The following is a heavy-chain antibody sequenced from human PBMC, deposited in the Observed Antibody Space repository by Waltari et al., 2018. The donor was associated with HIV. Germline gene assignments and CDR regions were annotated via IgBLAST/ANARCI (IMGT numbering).Heavy chain of an antibody. J-gene: IGHJ4*02. Sequence: DVQLDESGGGVVQPGGSLRLSCVASGFTFDYYWMNWIRQIPCKGLDGLASITSDGTEQYYGDSVKGRFTGSRDNPKKSLFLHMTGLRVDDTAVYYCARALILCNNGICYRDEFDFWGQGTQVIVSS. V-gene: IGHV3-7*01. CDR2: ITSDGTEQ. CDR3: ARALILCNNGICYRDEFDF. CDR1: GFTFDYYW. D-gene: IGHD2-8*01.